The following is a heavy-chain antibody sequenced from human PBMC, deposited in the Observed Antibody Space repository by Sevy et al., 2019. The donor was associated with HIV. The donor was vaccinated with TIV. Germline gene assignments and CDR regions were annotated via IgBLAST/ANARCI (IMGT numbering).Heavy chain of an antibody. CDR3: ARDGARITMVQGVMAYYHGMDV. CDR1: GFTFSTYS. Sequence: GSLRLSCAASGFTFSTYSMNWVRQAPGKGLEWVSSISSSSNYIYYADSLKGRFTISRDNAKNSLYLQINSLRADDTAVYYCARDGARITMVQGVMAYYHGMDVWGQGTTVTVSS. J-gene: IGHJ6*02. D-gene: IGHD3-10*01. V-gene: IGHV3-21*01. CDR2: ISSSSNYI.